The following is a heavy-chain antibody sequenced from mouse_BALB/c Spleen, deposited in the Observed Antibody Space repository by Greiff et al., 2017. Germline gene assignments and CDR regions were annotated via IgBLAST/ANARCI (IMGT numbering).Heavy chain of an antibody. V-gene: IGHV5-6*01. D-gene: IGHD1-2*01. Sequence: EVQRVESGGDLVKPGGSLKLSCAASGFTFSSYGMSWVRQTPDKRLEWVATISSGGSYTYYPDSVKGRFTISRDNAKNTLYLQMSSLKSEDTAMYYCARITTATPLFDYWGQGTTLTVSS. CDR1: GFTFSSYG. CDR3: ARITTATPLFDY. J-gene: IGHJ2*01. CDR2: ISSGGSYT.